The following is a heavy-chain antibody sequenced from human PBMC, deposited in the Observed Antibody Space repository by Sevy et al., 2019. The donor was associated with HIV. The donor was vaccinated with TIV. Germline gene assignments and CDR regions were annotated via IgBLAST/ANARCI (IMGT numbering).Heavy chain of an antibody. CDR1: GFTFDDYW. J-gene: IGHJ4*02. V-gene: IGHV3-7*01. Sequence: GGSLRLSCAASGFTFDDYWMQWVRQAPGGGLEWVANIRQDGNELYYADSVKGRFTISRDNAKESLFLQMTNLRVEDTAIYYCARRYFDLWGQGTLVTVSS. CDR3: ARRYFDL. CDR2: IRQDGNEL.